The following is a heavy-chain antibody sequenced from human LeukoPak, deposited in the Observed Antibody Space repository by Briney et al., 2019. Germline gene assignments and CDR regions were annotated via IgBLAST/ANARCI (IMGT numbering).Heavy chain of an antibody. CDR2: IIPIIGIA. Sequence: SVKVSCKASGGTFSSYAISWVRQAPAQGREWMGRIIPIIGIANYAQKFQGRDTITADKSPSTAYMELSSLRSEDTAVYYCARGQADSSGYYHYWGQGTLVSVSS. J-gene: IGHJ4*02. D-gene: IGHD3-22*01. CDR1: GGTFSSYA. CDR3: ARGQADSSGYYHY. V-gene: IGHV1-69*04.